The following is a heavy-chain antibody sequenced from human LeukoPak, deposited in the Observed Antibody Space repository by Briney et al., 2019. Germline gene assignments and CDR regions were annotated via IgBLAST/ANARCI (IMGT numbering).Heavy chain of an antibody. CDR2: ISSSSSYI. J-gene: IGHJ4*02. Sequence: GGSLRLSCAASGFTFSSYSMNWVRQAPGKGLEWVSSISSSSSYINYADSVKGRFTISRDNAKNSLYLQMNSLRAEDTAVYYCARGGSRSSSVNYWGQGTLVTVSS. D-gene: IGHD6-6*01. CDR3: ARGGSRSSSVNY. V-gene: IGHV3-21*01. CDR1: GFTFSSYS.